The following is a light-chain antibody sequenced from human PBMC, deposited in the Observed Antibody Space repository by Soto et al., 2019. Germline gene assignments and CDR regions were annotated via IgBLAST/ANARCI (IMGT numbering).Light chain of an antibody. CDR1: QSVSSSY. J-gene: IGKJ1*01. CDR2: GAS. CDR3: HQYGGSPPT. Sequence: EIVLTQSPGTLSLSPGERATLSCRASQSVSSSYLAWYQQKPGQAPRLLIFGASSRATGTPDRFSGSGSGTDFTLSISRLEPEDSAVYHCHQYGGSPPTFGQGTKVEIK. V-gene: IGKV3-20*01.